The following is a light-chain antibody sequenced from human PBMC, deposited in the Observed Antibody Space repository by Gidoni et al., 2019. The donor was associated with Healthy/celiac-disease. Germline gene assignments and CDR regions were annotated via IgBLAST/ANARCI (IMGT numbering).Light chain of an antibody. J-gene: IGKJ1*01. CDR3: LQDYNYPWT. CDR2: AAS. Sequence: ALHMTQSPSSLSASVGDRVTITCRASQGIRNYLGWYQQKPGKAPKLLIYAASSLQSGVPSRFSGSGSGTDFTLTISSLQPEDFATYYCLQDYNYPWTFXXXTKVEIK. V-gene: IGKV1-6*01. CDR1: QGIRNY.